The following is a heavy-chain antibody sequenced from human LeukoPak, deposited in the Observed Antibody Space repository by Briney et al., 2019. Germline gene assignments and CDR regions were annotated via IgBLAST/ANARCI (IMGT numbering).Heavy chain of an antibody. CDR1: GGSISSSSYY. V-gene: IGHV4-39*01. J-gene: IGHJ4*02. Sequence: SETLSLTCTVSGGSISSSSYYWGWIRQPPGKGLEWIGSIYYSGSTYYNPSLKSRVTISVDTSKNQFSLKLSSVTAADTAVYYCARRPALHSSSSSGFDYWGQGTLVTVSS. CDR3: ARRPALHSSSSSGFDY. D-gene: IGHD6-6*01. CDR2: IYYSGST.